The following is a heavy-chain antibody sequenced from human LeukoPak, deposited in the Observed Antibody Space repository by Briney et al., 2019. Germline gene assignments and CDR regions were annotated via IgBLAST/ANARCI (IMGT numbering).Heavy chain of an antibody. D-gene: IGHD2-15*01. J-gene: IGHJ3*02. CDR1: GFTFSSYE. Sequence: GGSLRLSCAASGFTFSSYEMNWVRQAPGKGLEWVSYISNSGSTIYYADSVQGRFTISRDNAKNTLYLQMNSLRAEDTAVYYCARDVADAFDIWGQGTMVTVSS. CDR3: ARDVADAFDI. V-gene: IGHV3-48*03. CDR2: ISNSGSTI.